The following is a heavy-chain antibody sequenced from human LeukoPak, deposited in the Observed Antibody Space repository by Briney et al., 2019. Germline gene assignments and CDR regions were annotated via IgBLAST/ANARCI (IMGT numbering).Heavy chain of an antibody. D-gene: IGHD5-18*01. J-gene: IGHJ4*02. CDR1: GFTFSSYA. CDR2: ISYDGSNK. CDR3: AKEEELWSKFDY. Sequence: GGSLRLSCAASGFTFSSYAMHWVRQAPGKGLEWVAVISYDGSNKYYADSVKGRFTISRDNSKNTLYLQMNSLRAEDTAVYYCAKEEELWSKFDYWGQGTLVTVSS. V-gene: IGHV3-30*04.